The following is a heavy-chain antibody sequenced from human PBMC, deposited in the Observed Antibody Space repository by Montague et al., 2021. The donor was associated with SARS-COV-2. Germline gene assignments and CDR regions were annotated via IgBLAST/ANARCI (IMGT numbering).Heavy chain of an antibody. Sequence: SETLSLTCTVSGGSITVSRYEGGWIRQHPGKGLEWIGSVHYTGTTSYNASLKSRLTISVDTSENQFSLKMTSVTASDTAVYYCARHRANAGSFDIWGQGTMVTVSS. D-gene: IGHD1-1*01. V-gene: IGHV4-39*01. CDR3: ARHRANAGSFDI. CDR2: VHYTGTT. J-gene: IGHJ3*02. CDR1: GGSITVSRYE.